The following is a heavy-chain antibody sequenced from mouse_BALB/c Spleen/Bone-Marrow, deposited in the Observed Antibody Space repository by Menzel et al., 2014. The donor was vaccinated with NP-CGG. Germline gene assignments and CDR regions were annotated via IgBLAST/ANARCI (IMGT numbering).Heavy chain of an antibody. CDR1: GYTFTGYW. CDR2: INPSNGRT. CDR3: GRLSCGSRYIVDF. J-gene: IGHJ4*01. D-gene: IGHD1-1*01. Sequence: VQLQQSGAELVKPGASVKLSCKASGYTFTGYWMHWVKQRPGQGLEWIGEINPSNGRTNYNEKFKSMATLTVDKSSSTAYMQLSSLTSEESAVFYSGRLSCGSRYIVDFWGQGTSVTVSS. V-gene: IGHV1S81*02.